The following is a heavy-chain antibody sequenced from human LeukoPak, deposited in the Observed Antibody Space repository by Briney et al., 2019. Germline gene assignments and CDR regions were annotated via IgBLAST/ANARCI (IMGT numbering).Heavy chain of an antibody. Sequence: SETLSLTCTVSGGSISSYYRSWIRQPPGKGLEWIGYIYTSGSTNYNPSLKSRVTISVDTSKNQFSLKLSSVTAADTAVSYCARLMVYYDSSGYYIGAFDIWGQGTMVTVSS. J-gene: IGHJ3*02. D-gene: IGHD3-22*01. V-gene: IGHV4-4*09. CDR3: ARLMVYYDSSGYYIGAFDI. CDR1: GGSISSYY. CDR2: IYTSGST.